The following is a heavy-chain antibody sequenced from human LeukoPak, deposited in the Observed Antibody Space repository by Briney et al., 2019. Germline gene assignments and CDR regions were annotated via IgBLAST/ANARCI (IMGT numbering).Heavy chain of an antibody. CDR2: ISGSGGST. CDR3: ARDPNGDYIGTFDM. CDR1: EFTFSSYG. J-gene: IGHJ3*02. D-gene: IGHD4-17*01. Sequence: GGCLRLSFPASEFTFSSYGMSWVRQAPGKGLEGVSSISGSGGSTQYADSVQGRFALSRDNSKKTLYLQMNSLRVEDTAVYFCARDPNGDYIGTFDMWGRGTMASVSS. V-gene: IGHV3-23*01.